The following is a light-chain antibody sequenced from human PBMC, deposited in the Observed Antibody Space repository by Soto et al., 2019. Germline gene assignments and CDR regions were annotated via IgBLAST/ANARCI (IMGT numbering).Light chain of an antibody. J-gene: IGKJ1*01. Sequence: EIVMTQSPATLSVSPGERATLSCRASQSVTTNLAWYQQKPGQAPRLLIYGASTRATGIPARFSGSGSGTEFTLTISSLPSDDFAVYYCQQYTNRPPWTFGQGTRVDFK. CDR3: QQYTNRPPWT. V-gene: IGKV3-15*01. CDR2: GAS. CDR1: QSVTTN.